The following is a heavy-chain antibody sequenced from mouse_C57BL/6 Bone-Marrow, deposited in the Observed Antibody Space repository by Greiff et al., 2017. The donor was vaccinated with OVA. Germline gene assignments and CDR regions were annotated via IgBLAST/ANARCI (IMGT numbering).Heavy chain of an antibody. D-gene: IGHD2-4*01. CDR1: GYTFTSYW. CDR2: IYPGSGST. V-gene: IGHV1-55*01. CDR3: ARDGDYHYYAMDY. Sequence: VKLQQPGAELVKPGASVKMSCKASGYTFTSYWITWVKQRPGQGLEWIGDIYPGSGSTNYNEKFKSKATLTVDTSSSTAYMQLSSLTSEDSAVYYCARDGDYHYYAMDYWGQGTSVTVSS. J-gene: IGHJ4*01.